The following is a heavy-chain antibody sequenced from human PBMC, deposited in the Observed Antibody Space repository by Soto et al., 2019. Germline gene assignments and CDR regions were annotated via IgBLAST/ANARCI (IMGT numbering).Heavy chain of an antibody. D-gene: IGHD2-15*01. CDR1: GGSISSSNW. J-gene: IGHJ2*01. Sequence: PSETLSLTCAVSGGSISSSNWWSGVRQPPGKGLEWIGEIYHSGSNNYNPSLKSRVTILVDKSKNQFSLKLSSVTAADTAVYYCARPYIDHHDLHAFPTQRTPDL. CDR2: IYHSGSN. CDR3: ARPYIDHHDLHAFPTQRTPDL. V-gene: IGHV4-4*02.